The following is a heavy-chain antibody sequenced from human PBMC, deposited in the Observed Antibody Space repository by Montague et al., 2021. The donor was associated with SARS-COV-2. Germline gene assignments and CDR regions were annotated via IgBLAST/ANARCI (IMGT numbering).Heavy chain of an antibody. J-gene: IGHJ6*02. CDR3: ARDTRIAMLVVVTRYGLDV. CDR2: IYYTGST. V-gene: IGHV4-39*07. D-gene: IGHD3-22*01. CDR1: GGSISSSSYY. Sequence: SETLSLTCTVSGGSISSSSYYWGWIRQPPGKGLEWLGSIYYTGSTYYNPYLKSRVTISVDTSKNQLSLKLSPVTAADTAVYYCARDTRIAMLVVVTRYGLDVWGQGTTVTVSS.